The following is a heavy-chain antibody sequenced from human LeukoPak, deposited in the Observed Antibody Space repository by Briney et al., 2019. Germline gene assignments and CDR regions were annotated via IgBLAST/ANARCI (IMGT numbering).Heavy chain of an antibody. Sequence: GGSLRLSCAASRFTFYTYALIGPPPAPGKGREWVTAIIGSGTNTYYADSVKGRFTISRDNSKGTVFLQMNSLRAEDTALYYCAKRRLSEGSGIGNWFDSWGQGTLVTVSS. CDR2: IIGSGTNT. J-gene: IGHJ5*01. CDR3: AKRRLSEGSGIGNWFDS. D-gene: IGHD2/OR15-2a*01. V-gene: IGHV3-23*01. CDR1: RFTFYTYA.